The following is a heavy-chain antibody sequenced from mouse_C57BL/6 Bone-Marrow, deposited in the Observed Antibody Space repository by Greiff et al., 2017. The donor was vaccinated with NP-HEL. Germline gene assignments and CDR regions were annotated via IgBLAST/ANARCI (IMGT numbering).Heavy chain of an antibody. CDR1: GFTFSSYA. D-gene: IGHD2-5*01. V-gene: IGHV5-9-1*02. CDR3: TTYSNPYYAMDY. J-gene: IGHJ4*01. Sequence: EVKLVESGEGLVKPGGSLKLSCAASGFTFSSYAMSWVRQTPEKRLEWVAYISSGGDYIYYADTVKGRFTISRDNARNTLYLQMSSLKSEDTAMYYCTTYSNPYYAMDYWGQGTSVTVSS. CDR2: ISSGGDYI.